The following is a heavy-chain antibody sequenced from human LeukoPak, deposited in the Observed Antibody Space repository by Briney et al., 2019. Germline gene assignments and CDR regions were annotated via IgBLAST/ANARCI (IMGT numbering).Heavy chain of an antibody. D-gene: IGHD7-27*01. Sequence: PGGSLRLSCAASGFTSSSHWMTWGRQAPGKGLEWVANIKQDGSVKSYLDSVKGRFTISRDNAKNSLYLQMHSLRADDTAVYYCARNLHWAFDSWGQGTLVTVSS. CDR1: GFTSSSHW. J-gene: IGHJ4*02. CDR2: IKQDGSVK. V-gene: IGHV3-7*01. CDR3: ARNLHWAFDS.